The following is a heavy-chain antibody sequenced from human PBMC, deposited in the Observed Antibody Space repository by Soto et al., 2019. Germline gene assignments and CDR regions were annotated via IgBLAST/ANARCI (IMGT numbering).Heavy chain of an antibody. CDR2: IIANGDTA. D-gene: IGHD4-17*01. CDR3: AKDYDYGDSIPYDY. Sequence: PGGSLRLSCAASGFTFSSYAMHWVRQAPGKGLEWLSAIIANGDTAYYADSVRGRFIISRDNSKNTLYLQLNDLGAEDTAMYYCAKDYDYGDSIPYDYWGQGTLVTVSS. CDR1: GFTFSSYA. V-gene: IGHV3-23*01. J-gene: IGHJ4*02.